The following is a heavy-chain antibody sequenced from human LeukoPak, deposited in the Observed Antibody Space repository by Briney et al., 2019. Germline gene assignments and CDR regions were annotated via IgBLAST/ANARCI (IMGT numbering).Heavy chain of an antibody. CDR2: IHTSWTM. J-gene: IGHJ4*02. D-gene: IGHD1-1*01. CDR3: AREAERSVVN. CDR1: GFAISSGYY. Sequence: LSLICVVSGFAISSGYYWGWIRQPPGKGLGWIGNIHTSWTMFHNSSLNSRVTMSIDTYKNQFSLKLSSVTAADTAVYYCAREAERSVVNWGQGTLVTASS. V-gene: IGHV4-38-2*02.